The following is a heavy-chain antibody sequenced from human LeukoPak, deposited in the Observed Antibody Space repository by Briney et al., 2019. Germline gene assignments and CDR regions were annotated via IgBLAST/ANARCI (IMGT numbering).Heavy chain of an antibody. Sequence: GASVKVSCKASGGTFSSYAISWVRQAPGQGLEWMGRIIPILGIANYAQKFQGRVTITADKSTSTAYMELSSLTSEDTALYYCARVALGGYSSSPLEHWGQGTLVTVSS. V-gene: IGHV1-69*04. CDR1: GGTFSSYA. CDR2: IIPILGIA. D-gene: IGHD6-13*01. J-gene: IGHJ4*02. CDR3: ARVALGGYSSSPLEH.